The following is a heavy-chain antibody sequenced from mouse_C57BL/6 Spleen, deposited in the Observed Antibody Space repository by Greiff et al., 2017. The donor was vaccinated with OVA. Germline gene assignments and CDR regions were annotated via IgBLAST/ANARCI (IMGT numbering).Heavy chain of an antibody. CDR1: GYTFTSYT. D-gene: IGHD2-5*01. CDR2: INPSSGYT. CDR3: ARGSTYSNYVDYCDY. J-gene: IGHJ2*01. V-gene: IGHV1-4*01. Sequence: VQLQQSGAELARPGASVKMSCKASGYTFTSYTMHWVKQRPGQGLEWIGYINPSSGYTKYNQKFKDKATLTADKSSSTAYMQLSSLTSEDSAVYYCARGSTYSNYVDYCDYWGQGTTLTVSS.